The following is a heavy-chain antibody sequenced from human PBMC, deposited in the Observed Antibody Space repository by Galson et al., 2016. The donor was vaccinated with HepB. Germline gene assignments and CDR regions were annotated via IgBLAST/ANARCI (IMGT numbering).Heavy chain of an antibody. CDR2: MIPTVGRA. CDR1: GGSVSSHV. Sequence: SVKVSCKASGGSVSSHVISWVRQTPGQGLEWMGGMIPTVGRANHAQKFQGRISITADTSTNTVYMELNSLTSQDTAVYFSATLGGSLDYWGQGTLVTVSS. CDR3: ATLGGSLDY. D-gene: IGHD3-16*01. J-gene: IGHJ4*02. V-gene: IGHV1-69*10.